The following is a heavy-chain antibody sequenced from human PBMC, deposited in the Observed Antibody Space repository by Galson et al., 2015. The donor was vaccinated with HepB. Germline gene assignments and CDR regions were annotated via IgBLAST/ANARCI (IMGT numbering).Heavy chain of an antibody. V-gene: IGHV2-5*01. CDR1: GFSLSTGGVG. CDR2: IYWNDDK. J-gene: IGHJ5*02. D-gene: IGHD6-6*01. CDR3: AHLPYSISSRWFDP. Sequence: PALVKPTQTLTLTCTFSGFSLSTGGVGVGWIRQPPGKALEWLALIYWNDDKRYSPSLKSRLTITKDTSKNQVVLTMTNMDPVDTATYYCAHLPYSISSRWFDPWGQGTLVTVSS.